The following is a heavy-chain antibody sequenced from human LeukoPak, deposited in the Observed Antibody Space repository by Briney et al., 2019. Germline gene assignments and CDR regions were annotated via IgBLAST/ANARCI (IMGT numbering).Heavy chain of an antibody. V-gene: IGHV4-34*01. D-gene: IGHD2-21*01. CDR2: ISHSGSI. Sequence: TSETLSLTCAVYGGSFSGYYWSWIRQPPGEGLEWIGEISHSGSINYNPSLKSRVTISVDTSKNQFFLKLSSVTAADTAVYYCARDPVGGIPYGFDIWGQGTMVTVSS. CDR3: ARDPVGGIPYGFDI. CDR1: GGSFSGYY. J-gene: IGHJ3*02.